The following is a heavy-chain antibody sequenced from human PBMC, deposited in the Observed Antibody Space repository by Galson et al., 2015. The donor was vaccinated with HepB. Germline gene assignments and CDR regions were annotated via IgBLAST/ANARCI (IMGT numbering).Heavy chain of an antibody. CDR3: ATVPTHYDFWSGYFPRLDY. Sequence: SVKVSCKVSGYTLTELSMHWVRQAPGKGLEWMGGFDPEDGETIYAQKFQGRVTMTEDTSTDTAYMELSSLRSEDTAVYYCATVPTHYDFWSGYFPRLDYWGQGTLVTVSS. CDR2: FDPEDGET. D-gene: IGHD3-3*01. J-gene: IGHJ4*02. V-gene: IGHV1-24*01. CDR1: GYTLTELS.